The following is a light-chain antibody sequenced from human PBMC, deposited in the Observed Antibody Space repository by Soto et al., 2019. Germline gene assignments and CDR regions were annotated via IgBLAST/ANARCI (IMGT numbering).Light chain of an antibody. J-gene: IGLJ1*01. V-gene: IGLV1-40*01. Sequence: QSALTQPHSVSGSPGQSVTISCTGTGTDVGAYDFVSWYQQLPGTAPKLLIYGNSNRPSGVPDRFSGSKSGTSASLAITGLQAEDEADYYCQSYDSSLRGVFGTGTKLTVL. CDR1: GTDVGAYDF. CDR3: QSYDSSLRGV. CDR2: GNS.